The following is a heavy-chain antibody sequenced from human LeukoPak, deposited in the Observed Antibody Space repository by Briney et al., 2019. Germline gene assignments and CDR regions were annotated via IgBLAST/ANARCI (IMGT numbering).Heavy chain of an antibody. V-gene: IGHV4-34*01. CDR3: ARRIDY. CDR1: GGSFSGYY. J-gene: IGHJ4*02. CDR2: INHSGST. Sequence: SETLSLTCAVYGGSFSGYYWSWIRQPPGKGLGWSGEINHSGSTNYNPSLKSRVTISVDTSKNQFSLRLSSVTAADTAVYYCARRIDYWGQGTLVTVSS.